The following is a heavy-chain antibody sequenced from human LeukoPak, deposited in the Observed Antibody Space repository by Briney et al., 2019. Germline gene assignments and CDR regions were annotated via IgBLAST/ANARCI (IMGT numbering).Heavy chain of an antibody. J-gene: IGHJ4*02. CDR1: GYTFNDFF. D-gene: IGHD2-15*01. V-gene: IGHV1-2*02. Sequence: ASVTVSCKASGYTFNDFFIHWLRQAPGQGLEWLGWINPKIGGTDYAQKFQGRVTMTSDTSVSTAYMELSGLTSDDTAMYYCARELFTPRDHWGQGTLVTVSS. CDR3: ARELFTPRDH. CDR2: INPKIGGT.